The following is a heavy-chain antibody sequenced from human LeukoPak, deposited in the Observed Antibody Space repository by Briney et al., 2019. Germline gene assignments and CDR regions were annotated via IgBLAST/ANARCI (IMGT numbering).Heavy chain of an antibody. CDR3: ATGKGARNLFDY. CDR2: IYYSGST. V-gene: IGHV4-59*01. CDR1: GGSISSYY. J-gene: IGHJ4*02. Sequence: SETLSLTCAVSGGSISSYYWSWIRQPPGKGLEWIGYIYYSGSTNYNPSLKSRVTISVDTSKNQFSLKLSSVTAADTAVYYCATGKGARNLFDYWGQGTLVTVSS. D-gene: IGHD1-14*01.